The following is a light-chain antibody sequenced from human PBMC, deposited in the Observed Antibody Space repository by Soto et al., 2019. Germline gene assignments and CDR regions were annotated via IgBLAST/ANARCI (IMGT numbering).Light chain of an antibody. CDR3: QHYGNSPLT. CDR2: GAS. J-gene: IGKJ4*01. Sequence: VLTQSPGTLSLSPGERATLSCRASQSVGNNFLAWYQQKPGQAPRLLIYGASSRATGVPDRFSGSGSGTDFTLTISRLEPEDFAVYYCQHYGNSPLTFGGGTKVEIK. CDR1: QSVGNNF. V-gene: IGKV3-20*01.